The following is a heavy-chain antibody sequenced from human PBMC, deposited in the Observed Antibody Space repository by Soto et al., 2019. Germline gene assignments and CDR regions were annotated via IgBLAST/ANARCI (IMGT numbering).Heavy chain of an antibody. CDR1: GYTFTSYG. CDR3: ATDPVAGTYFDY. V-gene: IGHV1-18*01. Sequence: QVQLVQSRDGVKKPGASVMVSCKTSGYTFTSYGISSVRQAPGQGLEWMGWINAYNGNTNYAQKLQGRVTMTTDTSTSTAYMELRSLRSDDTAVFYCATDPVAGTYFDYWGQGTLVTVSS. J-gene: IGHJ4*02. CDR2: INAYNGNT. D-gene: IGHD6-19*01.